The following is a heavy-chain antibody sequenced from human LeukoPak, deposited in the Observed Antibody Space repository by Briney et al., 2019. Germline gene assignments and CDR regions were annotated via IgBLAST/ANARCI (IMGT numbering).Heavy chain of an antibody. V-gene: IGHV3-21*01. CDR3: ARDSGYGMNY. CDR2: IFPSGGEI. D-gene: IGHD5-12*01. J-gene: IGHJ4*02. CDR1: GFTFSTFA. Sequence: GGSLRLSCAASGFTFSTFAMIWVRQPPGKGLEWVSSIFPSGGEIHYADSVKGRFTISRDNAKNSLYLQMNSLRAEDTAVYYCARDSGYGMNYWGQGTLVTVSS.